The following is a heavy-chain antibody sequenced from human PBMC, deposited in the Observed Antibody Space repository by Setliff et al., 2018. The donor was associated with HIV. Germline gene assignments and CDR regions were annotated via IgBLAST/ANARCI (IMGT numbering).Heavy chain of an antibody. CDR2: TIPIFGTP. D-gene: IGHD2-15*01. V-gene: IGHV1-69*13. CDR3: ARDSRDIVVVIAPEPEPYYYYGMDV. CDR1: GDTFTSHA. Sequence: ASVKVSCKASGDTFTSHAISWVRQAPGQGLEWMGGTIPIFGTPNYAQKFKGRLTITADESTSTAYMELSSLRSEDTAVYYCARDSRDIVVVIAPEPEPYYYYGMDVWGEGTTVTVSS. J-gene: IGHJ6*04.